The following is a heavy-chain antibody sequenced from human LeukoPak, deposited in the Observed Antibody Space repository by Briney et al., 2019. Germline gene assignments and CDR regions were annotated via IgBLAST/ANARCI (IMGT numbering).Heavy chain of an antibody. CDR3: SKEVALGAGAYDR. D-gene: IGHD3-22*01. Sequence: GGSLRLSCTASGLNFSNYVMHWVRQTPGKGLEWVAIIWPDGNKKFYADPVKGRFTLSRDNSISTLHLQMSSLRAEDTAVYYCSKEVALGAGAYDRWGQGKTVVVSS. CDR1: GLNFSNYV. CDR2: IWPDGNKK. J-gene: IGHJ3*01. V-gene: IGHV3-33*06.